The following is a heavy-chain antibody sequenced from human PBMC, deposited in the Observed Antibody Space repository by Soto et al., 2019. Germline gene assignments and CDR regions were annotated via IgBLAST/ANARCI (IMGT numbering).Heavy chain of an antibody. V-gene: IGHV1-18*01. CDR2: MSPYNGKT. Sequence: QGQLVQSGAEVKMPGASVKVSCKASGYTFSSYGISWLRQAPGQGLEGMGWMSPYNGKTNYPHKFQVRLTMTTDTSTSTADVELRSLTSDDTAVYYCARRNRSNFVPFDPPFDFWGQGTLVTVSS. J-gene: IGHJ4*02. D-gene: IGHD6-13*01. CDR3: ARRNRSNFVPFDPPFDF. CDR1: GYTFSSYG.